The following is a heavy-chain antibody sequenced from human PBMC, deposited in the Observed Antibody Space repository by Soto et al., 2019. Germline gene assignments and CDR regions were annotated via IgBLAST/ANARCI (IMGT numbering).Heavy chain of an antibody. Sequence: GGSLRLSCAASGFTFSSYGRSWVRQAPGKGLDWVSGISGSGRDTYYADSVKGRFSISRDNSKNTLFLQMSSLRPEDTALYYCVKDTVRYSSGINWLDPWGQGTLVTVYS. D-gene: IGHD6-19*01. CDR3: VKDTVRYSSGINWLDP. J-gene: IGHJ5*02. CDR2: ISGSGRDT. V-gene: IGHV3-23*01. CDR1: GFTFSSYG.